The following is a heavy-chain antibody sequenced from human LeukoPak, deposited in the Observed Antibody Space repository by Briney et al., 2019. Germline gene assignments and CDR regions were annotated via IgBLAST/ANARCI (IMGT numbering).Heavy chain of an antibody. J-gene: IGHJ4*02. CDR3: AKVQLTSVVITTPFDY. V-gene: IGHV3-23*01. CDR2: ISGSAGTT. CDR1: GFTFSTFA. Sequence: GGSLRLSCAPSGFTFSTFAMSWVRQAPGKGLEWVSAISGSAGTTYYADSVKGRFTISRDNSKNTLYLQMNSLRAEDTAVYYCAKVQLTSVVITTPFDYWGQGTLVTVSS. D-gene: IGHD3-22*01.